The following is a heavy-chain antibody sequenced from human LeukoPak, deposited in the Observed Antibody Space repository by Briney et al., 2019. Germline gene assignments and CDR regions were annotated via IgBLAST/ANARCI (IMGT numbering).Heavy chain of an antibody. CDR3: ARDFVPNYYYYYMDV. V-gene: IGHV3-53*01. CDR1: GFTVSSNY. CDR2: IYSGGST. J-gene: IGHJ6*03. Sequence: GGSLRLSCAASGFTVSSNYMSWVRQAPGKGLEWVSVIYSGGSTYYADSVKGRFTISRDNSKNTLYLQMNSLRAEDTAVYYCARDFVPNYYYYYMDVWGKGTTVTVSS.